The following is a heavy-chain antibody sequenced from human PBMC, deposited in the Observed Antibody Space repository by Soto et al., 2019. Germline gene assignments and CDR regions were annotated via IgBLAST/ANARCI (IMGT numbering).Heavy chain of an antibody. J-gene: IGHJ4*02. D-gene: IGHD6-19*01. CDR1: GGFVSSGDYY. CDR3: ASPGYSSGWAFDS. CDR2: IYYRGST. Sequence: PSETLTLTCTVSGGFVSSGDYYWSWIRQPPGKGLEWIGYIYYRGSTYYNPSPKSRVTISVDTSKNQFSLKLSSVTAADTAVYYCASPGYSSGWAFDSWGQGTLVTVSS. V-gene: IGHV4-30-4*01.